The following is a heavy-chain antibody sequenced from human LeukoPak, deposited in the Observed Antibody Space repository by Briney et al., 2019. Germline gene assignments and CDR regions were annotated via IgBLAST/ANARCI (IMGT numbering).Heavy chain of an antibody. V-gene: IGHV3-7*01. Sequence: QSGGSLRLSCAASGFTFSSYWMSWVRQAPGKGLEWVANIKQDGSEKYYVDSVKGRFTISRDNAKNSLYLQMNSLRAEDTAVYYCARNLGGLRLGELSPVNWFDPWGQGTLATVSS. CDR2: IKQDGSEK. D-gene: IGHD3-16*02. CDR3: ARNLGGLRLGELSPVNWFDP. J-gene: IGHJ5*02. CDR1: GFTFSSYW.